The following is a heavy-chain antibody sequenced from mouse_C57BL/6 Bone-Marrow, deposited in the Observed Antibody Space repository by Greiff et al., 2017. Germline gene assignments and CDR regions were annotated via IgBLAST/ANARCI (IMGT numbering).Heavy chain of an antibody. Sequence: QVQLQQPGAELVKPGASVKLSCKASGYTFTSYWMHWVKQRPGQGLEWIGMIHPNSGSTNYNEKFKSKATLTVDKSSSTAYMQLSSLTSEDSAVYYCASDYYCSRIDYWGQGTTLTVSS. CDR3: ASDYYCSRIDY. D-gene: IGHD1-1*01. V-gene: IGHV1-64*01. CDR1: GYTFTSYW. CDR2: IHPNSGST. J-gene: IGHJ2*01.